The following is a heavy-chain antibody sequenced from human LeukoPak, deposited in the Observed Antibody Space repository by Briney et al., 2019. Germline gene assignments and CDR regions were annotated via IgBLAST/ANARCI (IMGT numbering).Heavy chain of an antibody. V-gene: IGHV4-34*01. CDR2: INHSGST. Sequence: SETLSLICAVYGGSFSGYYWSWIRQPPGKGLEWIGEINHSGSTNYNPSLKSRVTISVDTSKNQFSLKLSSVTAADTAVYYCARVEYSSSPYFDYWGQGTLVTVSS. CDR1: GGSFSGYY. J-gene: IGHJ4*02. CDR3: ARVEYSSSPYFDY. D-gene: IGHD6-6*01.